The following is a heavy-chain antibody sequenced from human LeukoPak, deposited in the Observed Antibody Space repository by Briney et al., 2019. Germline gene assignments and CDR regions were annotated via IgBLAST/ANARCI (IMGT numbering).Heavy chain of an antibody. CDR1: GFTFSSYA. V-gene: IGHV3-23*01. D-gene: IGHD2-15*01. J-gene: IGHJ6*02. CDR3: AKVVFRCGDSCYRYYYGMDV. Sequence: GGSLRLSCAASGFTFSSYAMTWVRQAPGKGLEWVSAISGSGGSTYYADSVKGRFTISRDNSKNTLYLQMNSLRAEDTAVYYSAKVVFRCGDSCYRYYYGMDVWGQGTAVTISS. CDR2: ISGSGGST.